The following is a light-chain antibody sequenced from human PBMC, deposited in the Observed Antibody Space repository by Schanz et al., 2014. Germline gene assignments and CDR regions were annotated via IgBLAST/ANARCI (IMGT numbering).Light chain of an antibody. CDR1: SSDVGGYNY. Sequence: QSALTQPASVSGSPGQSITISCTGTSSDVGGYNYVSWYQQHPGKAPKLMIYDASNRPSGVSNRFSGSKFGNTASLLISGLQSDDEADYYCCSFTSRSTWVFGVGTKLTVL. CDR3: CSFTSRSTWV. CDR2: DAS. V-gene: IGLV2-14*03. J-gene: IGLJ3*02.